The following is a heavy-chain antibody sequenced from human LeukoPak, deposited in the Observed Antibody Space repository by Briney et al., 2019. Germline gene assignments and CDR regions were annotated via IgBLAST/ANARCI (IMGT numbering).Heavy chain of an antibody. D-gene: IGHD5-18*01. Sequence: PSETLSLTCAVYGGSFSDYSWTWIRQPPGKGLEWIGEIHHSGSTNYNPSLKSRVTISVDTSKNQFSLKLSSVTAADTAVYYCAKRDSYGLSGMDVWGQGTTVTVSS. CDR2: IHHSGST. CDR3: AKRDSYGLSGMDV. J-gene: IGHJ6*02. CDR1: GGSFSDYS. V-gene: IGHV4-34*01.